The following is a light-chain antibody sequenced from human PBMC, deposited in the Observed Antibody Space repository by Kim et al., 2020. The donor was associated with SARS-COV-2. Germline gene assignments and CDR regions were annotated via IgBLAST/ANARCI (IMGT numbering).Light chain of an antibody. CDR2: GTS. CDR1: QSIANN. Sequence: EVVMTNSPATLSVSPGERVTLSCRASQSIANNLAWYRQKPGQAPGLLIDGTSTRATGVPARFSGSGSGTEFTLTISSLQSEDFALYYCQQYNNWPLTFGGGTKLEI. V-gene: IGKV3-15*01. CDR3: QQYNNWPLT. J-gene: IGKJ4*01.